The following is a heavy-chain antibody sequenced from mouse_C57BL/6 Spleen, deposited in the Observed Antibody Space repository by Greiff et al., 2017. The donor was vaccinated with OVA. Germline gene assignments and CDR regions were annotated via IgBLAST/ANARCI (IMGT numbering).Heavy chain of an antibody. CDR2: ISSGSSTI. D-gene: IGHD1-1*01. J-gene: IGHJ3*01. Sequence: DVQLVESGGGLVKPGGSLKLSCAASGFTFSDYGMHWVRQAPEKGLEWVAYISSGSSTIYYADTVKGRFTISRDNAKNTLFLQMTSLSSEDTAIYSCASPTSYGGSPACFAYGGQGTLVTVSA. CDR3: ASPTSYGGSPACFAY. V-gene: IGHV5-17*01. CDR1: GFTFSDYG.